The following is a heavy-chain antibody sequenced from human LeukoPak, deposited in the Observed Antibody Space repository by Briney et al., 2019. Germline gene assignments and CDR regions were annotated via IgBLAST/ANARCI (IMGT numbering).Heavy chain of an antibody. CDR1: GFTFSSFG. D-gene: IGHD2-2*01. J-gene: IGHJ4*02. CDR2: ISSGTGYI. V-gene: IGHV3-21*01. Sequence: GGSLRLSCAASGFTFSSFGMNWGRQAPGKGLEWVSSISSGTGYIYYADSVKGRFTISRDNAKTSLYLQMNSLRAEDTATYYCARATRWFDYWGQGTLVTVSA. CDR3: ARATRWFDY.